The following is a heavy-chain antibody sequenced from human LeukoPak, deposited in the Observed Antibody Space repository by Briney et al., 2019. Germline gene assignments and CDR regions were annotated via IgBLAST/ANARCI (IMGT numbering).Heavy chain of an antibody. V-gene: IGHV3-23*01. J-gene: IGHJ4*02. Sequence: GGSLRLSCAASGFTFSGYAMSWVRQAPGKGLEWVSAISGSGGSTYYADSVKGRFTISRDNSKNTLYLQMNSLRAKDTAVYYCAKVVELELYYFDYWGQGTLVTVSS. CDR1: GFTFSGYA. CDR2: ISGSGGST. CDR3: AKVVELELYYFDY. D-gene: IGHD1-7*01.